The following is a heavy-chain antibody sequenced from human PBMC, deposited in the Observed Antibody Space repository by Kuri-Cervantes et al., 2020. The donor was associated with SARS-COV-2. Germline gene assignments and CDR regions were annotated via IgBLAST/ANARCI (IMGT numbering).Heavy chain of an antibody. CDR3: ARTEGYCSTTSCYWQGWFDP. CDR1: GYTFTSYY. J-gene: IGHJ5*02. V-gene: IGHV1-46*03. D-gene: IGHD2-2*01. CDR2: INPSGGST. Sequence: ASVKVSCKASGYTFTSYYMHWVRQAPGQGLEWMGIINPSGGSTSYAQKFQGRVTMTRDTSTSTVYMELSSLRSEDTAVYYCARTEGYCSTTSCYWQGWFDPWGQGTLVTVSS.